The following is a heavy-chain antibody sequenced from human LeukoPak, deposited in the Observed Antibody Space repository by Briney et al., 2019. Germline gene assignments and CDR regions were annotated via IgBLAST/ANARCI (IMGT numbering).Heavy chain of an antibody. CDR1: GYTFTGSF. Sequence: GASVKVSCKASGYTFTGSFMHWVRQAPGQGLEWMGWINPNSGVTNYAQRFQGRVTMTRDTSISTAYMELSSLRSDDTAVYYCAREAILRGVITGYDYWGQGTLVTVSS. V-gene: IGHV1-2*02. D-gene: IGHD3-10*01. J-gene: IGHJ4*02. CDR3: AREAILRGVITGYDY. CDR2: INPNSGVT.